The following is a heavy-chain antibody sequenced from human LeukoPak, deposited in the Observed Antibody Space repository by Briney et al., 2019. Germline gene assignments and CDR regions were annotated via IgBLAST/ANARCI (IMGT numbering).Heavy chain of an antibody. Sequence: PGGSLTLSCAASGLTFSSHSMSWVRQAPGKGLEWVSVISTGGDITYYADSVKGRFTIFRDNSENTLSLQMNILRVEDTAIYFCATGGLSARKFAYWGQGTPVTVSS. CDR1: GLTFSSHS. D-gene: IGHD6-6*01. CDR3: ATGGLSARKFAY. J-gene: IGHJ4*02. CDR2: ISTGGDIT. V-gene: IGHV3-23*01.